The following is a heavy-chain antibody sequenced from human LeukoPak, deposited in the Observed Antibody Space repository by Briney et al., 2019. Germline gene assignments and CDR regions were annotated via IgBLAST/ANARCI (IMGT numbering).Heavy chain of an antibody. D-gene: IGHD5-18*01. J-gene: IGHJ4*02. V-gene: IGHV4-59*08. CDR1: GGSISRYY. CDR2: IYYSGST. CDR3: ARHQMRYSYGTLFDY. Sequence: PSETLSLTCTVSGGSISRYYWSWIRQPPGKGLEWIGFIYYSGSTYYNPSLKSRVTISVDTSKNQFSLRLSSVTATDTAEYFCARHQMRYSYGTLFDYWGQGTLVTVSS.